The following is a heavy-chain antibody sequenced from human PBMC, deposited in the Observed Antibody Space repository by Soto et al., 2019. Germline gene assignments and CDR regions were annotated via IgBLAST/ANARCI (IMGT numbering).Heavy chain of an antibody. CDR1: GYSFIGYY. V-gene: IGHV1-2*02. CDR3: ARDWGGIASAATYYFYGMDV. D-gene: IGHD3-16*01. Sequence: QVQLVQSGAEVRKPGASVKVSCKASGYSFIGYYMHWVRQAPGQGLEWMGWINPTSGGTNYAQKFQGRFTMTRDTSITTAYMELSRLTSDDTSVYYCARDWGGIASAATYYFYGMDVWGQGTTVTVSS. J-gene: IGHJ6*02. CDR2: INPTSGGT.